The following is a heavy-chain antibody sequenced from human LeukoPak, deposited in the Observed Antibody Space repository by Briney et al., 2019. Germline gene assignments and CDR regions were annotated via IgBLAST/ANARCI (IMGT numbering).Heavy chain of an antibody. CDR1: GFTFSSYE. V-gene: IGHV3-48*03. J-gene: IGHJ4*02. Sequence: GGSLRLSCAASGFTFSSYEMKWVRQAPGKGLEWVSYISSSGSTIYYADSVKGRFTISRDNAKNSLYLQMNSLRSEDTAMYYCAKESGKFDYWGQGTLVAVPS. CDR2: ISSSGSTI. CDR3: AKESGKFDY.